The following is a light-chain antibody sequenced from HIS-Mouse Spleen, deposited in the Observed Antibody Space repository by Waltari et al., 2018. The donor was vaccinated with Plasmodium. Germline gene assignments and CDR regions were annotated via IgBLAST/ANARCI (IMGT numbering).Light chain of an antibody. CDR2: DTS. CDR1: QDISNY. J-gene: IGKJ2*01. Sequence: DIQMTQSPSSLSASVGDRVTITCQASQDISNYFNWYQQKPGKAPKLLMYDTSNLETGGPSRCSGSGSWTDYTFIISSLQQEDNATYYCQQYDNLPYTFGQGTKLEIK. V-gene: IGKV1-33*01. CDR3: QQYDNLPYT.